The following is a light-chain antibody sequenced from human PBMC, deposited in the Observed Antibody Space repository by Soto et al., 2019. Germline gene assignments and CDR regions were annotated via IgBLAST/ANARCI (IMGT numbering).Light chain of an antibody. J-gene: IGKJ1*01. CDR3: QQYGSSPWT. CDR1: QNVANY. CDR2: ESS. V-gene: IGKV3-20*01. Sequence: EIVMTQSPVTMSVSPGERATLSCRASQNVANYLDWYQQKPGQAPRLLIYESSNRATGIAARFSGSGSGTDFTLTISRLEPEDFAVYYCQQYGSSPWTFGQGTKVDIK.